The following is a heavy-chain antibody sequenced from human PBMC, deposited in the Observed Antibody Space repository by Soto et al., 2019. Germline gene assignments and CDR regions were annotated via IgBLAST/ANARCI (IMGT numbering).Heavy chain of an antibody. CDR2: INTYNGKT. CDR3: ARGITFGGVLNGMDV. J-gene: IGHJ6*02. Sequence: QVQLVQSGAEVKKPGASVKVSCKASGYTFTTYGITWVRQAPGQGLAWMGWINTYNGKTHYAQKLQGRVTMTTDTSTSTAYMELRSLRSDDTAVYYGARGITFGGVLNGMDVWGQGTTVTVSS. D-gene: IGHD3-16*01. V-gene: IGHV1-18*01. CDR1: GYTFTTYG.